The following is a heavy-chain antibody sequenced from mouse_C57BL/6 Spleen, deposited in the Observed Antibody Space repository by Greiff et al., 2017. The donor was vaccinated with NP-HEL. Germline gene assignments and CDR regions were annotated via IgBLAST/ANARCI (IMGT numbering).Heavy chain of an antibody. Sequence: QVQLQQPGAELVRPGTSVKLSCKASGYTFTSYWMHWVKQRPGQGLEWIGVIDPSDSYTNYNQKFKGKATLTVDTSSSTAYMQLSSLTSEDSAVYYCARSPIMTPWCAYWGQGTLVTVSA. J-gene: IGHJ3*01. CDR2: IDPSDSYT. V-gene: IGHV1-59*01. CDR3: ARSPIMTPWCAY. D-gene: IGHD2-3*01. CDR1: GYTFTSYW.